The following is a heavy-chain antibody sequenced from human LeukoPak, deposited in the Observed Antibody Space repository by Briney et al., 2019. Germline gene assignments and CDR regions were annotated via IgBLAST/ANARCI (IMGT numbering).Heavy chain of an antibody. V-gene: IGHV3-23*01. D-gene: IGHD4-17*01. CDR1: GVTLSSFA. CDR3: ARGATVTNADY. Sequence: GGSLRLSCAASGVTLSSFAMSWARQAPGKGLEWVSGISSSGSGDNTYYADSVKGRFTISRDNSKNTLYLQMNSLRAEDTAVYYCARGATVTNADYWGQGTLVTVSS. J-gene: IGHJ4*02. CDR2: ISSSGSGDNT.